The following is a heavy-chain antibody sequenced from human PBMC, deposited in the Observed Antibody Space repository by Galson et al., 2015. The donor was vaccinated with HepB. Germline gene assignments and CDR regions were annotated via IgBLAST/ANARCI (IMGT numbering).Heavy chain of an antibody. Sequence: SVKVSCKASGYTFTGYYIHWVRQAPGQGLEWMGWINPNSGGTNYAQKFQGRVTMARDTSISTAYMELSRLRSDDTAVYYCARDRQMHYDSSGYYYVSLLYYFDYWGQGTLVTVSS. CDR2: INPNSGGT. D-gene: IGHD3-22*01. V-gene: IGHV1-2*02. CDR3: ARDRQMHYDSSGYYYVSLLYYFDY. J-gene: IGHJ4*02. CDR1: GYTFTGYY.